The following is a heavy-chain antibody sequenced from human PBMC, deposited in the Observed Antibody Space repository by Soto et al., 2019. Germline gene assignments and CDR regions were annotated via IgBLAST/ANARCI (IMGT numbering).Heavy chain of an antibody. V-gene: IGHV1-69*06. D-gene: IGHD6-13*01. CDR1: GYSFSSHA. CDR2: IIPVFGTP. CDR3: ARGGALSTSWYWGDGLDS. J-gene: IGHJ4*02. Sequence: QVQLEQSGSEVQKSGSSVKVSCKASGYSFSSHAITWVRQAPGQGLEWMGGIIPVFGTPTYEQKFQGRLTISADKSTNTSSLELSRLRSEDTAVYYCARGGALSTSWYWGDGLDSWGQGTQVTVSS.